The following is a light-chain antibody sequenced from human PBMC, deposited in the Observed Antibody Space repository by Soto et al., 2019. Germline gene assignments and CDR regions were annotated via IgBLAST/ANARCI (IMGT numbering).Light chain of an antibody. Sequence: QSALTQPPSASGSPGQSVTISCTGTSSDVGGYNYVSWYQQHPGKAPKLMIYEVSKRPSGVPDRFSGSKSGNTASLTVSGLQVADEADYDCQSYDSSVSGVVFGGGTKLTVL. V-gene: IGLV2-8*01. J-gene: IGLJ2*01. CDR2: EVS. CDR1: SSDVGGYNY. CDR3: QSYDSSVSGVV.